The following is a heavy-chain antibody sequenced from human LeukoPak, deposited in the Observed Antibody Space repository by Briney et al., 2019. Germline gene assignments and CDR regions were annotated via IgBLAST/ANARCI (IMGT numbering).Heavy chain of an antibody. V-gene: IGHV4-39*01. CDR2: IYYSGST. CDR3: ARRRAYGDYGLHAFDI. D-gene: IGHD4-17*01. Sequence: SETLSLTCTVSGGSISSSSYYWGWIRQPPGKGLEWIGSIYYSGSTYYNPSLKSRVTISVDTSKNQFSLRLSSVTAADTAVYYCARRRAYGDYGLHAFDIWGQGTMVTISS. CDR1: GGSISSSSYY. J-gene: IGHJ3*02.